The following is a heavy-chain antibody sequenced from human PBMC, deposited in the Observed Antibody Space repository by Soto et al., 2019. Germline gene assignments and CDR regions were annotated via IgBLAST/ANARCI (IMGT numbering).Heavy chain of an antibody. CDR3: VKDGSSGWPYFYDMDV. V-gene: IGHV3-30*18. CDR2: ISYDGRNK. J-gene: IGHJ6*02. D-gene: IGHD6-19*01. Sequence: GGSLRLSCAASGFTFSSYGMHWVRQAPGKGLEWVAVISYDGRNKYYADAVKGRFTISRDNSKNTLYLQMSSLRAEDTAVYYCVKDGSSGWPYFYDMDVWGQGTTVTAP. CDR1: GFTFSSYG.